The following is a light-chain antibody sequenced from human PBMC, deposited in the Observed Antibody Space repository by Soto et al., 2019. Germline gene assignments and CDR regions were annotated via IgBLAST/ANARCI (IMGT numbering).Light chain of an antibody. J-gene: IGLJ1*01. V-gene: IGLV2-14*02. Sequence: QSALTQPASVSGSPGQPITISCTGTSSDVGSYNLVSWYQHHPGKAPKVIIYEVNNRPSGVSGRFSGSKSDTTAYLTISGLQAEDEADYYCSSYSDSDTKVFGTGTKVTVL. CDR2: EVN. CDR1: SSDVGSYNL. CDR3: SSYSDSDTKV.